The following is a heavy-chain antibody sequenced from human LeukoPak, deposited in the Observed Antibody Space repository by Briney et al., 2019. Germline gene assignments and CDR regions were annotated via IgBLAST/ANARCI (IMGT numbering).Heavy chain of an antibody. CDR2: IIPIFGTA. D-gene: IGHD3-10*01. Sequence: SVKASCKASGGTFSSYAISWVRQAPGQGLEWMGGIIPIFGTANYAQKFQGRVTITADKSTSTAYMELSSLRSEDTAVYYCARGGYGSGSYYNAYFDYWGQGTLVTVSS. J-gene: IGHJ4*02. CDR3: ARGGYGSGSYYNAYFDY. V-gene: IGHV1-69*06. CDR1: GGTFSSYA.